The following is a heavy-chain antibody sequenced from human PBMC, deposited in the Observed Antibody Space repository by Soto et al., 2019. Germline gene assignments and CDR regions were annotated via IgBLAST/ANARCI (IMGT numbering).Heavy chain of an antibody. J-gene: IGHJ6*02. CDR2: ISAYNGNT. CDR1: GYTFTSYG. V-gene: IGHV1-18*04. D-gene: IGHD2-2*01. Sequence: ASVKVSCKASGYTFTSYGISWVRQAPGQGLEWMGWISAYNGNTNYAQNLQGRVTMTTDTSTSTAYMELRSLRSDDTAVYYCARVYCSSTSYCYYYYGMDVWGQGTTVTVSS. CDR3: ARVYCSSTSYCYYYYGMDV.